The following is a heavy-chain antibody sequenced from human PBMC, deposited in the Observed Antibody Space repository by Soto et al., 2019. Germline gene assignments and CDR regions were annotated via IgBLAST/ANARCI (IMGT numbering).Heavy chain of an antibody. J-gene: IGHJ6*01. Sequence: SETLSLTCSVSGGSIDSTNYYWTWIRQLPXKGPEWIGNIYYTGTTFYNPSLKSRLTISMDTSRNQFSLQLTSVTAADTAVYFCARDQGYRDFFTASHYYYNMDVWGQGTTVTVCS. CDR1: GGSIDSTNYY. CDR3: ARDQGYRDFFTASHYYYNMDV. D-gene: IGHD2-15*01. V-gene: IGHV4-30-4*01. CDR2: IYYTGTT.